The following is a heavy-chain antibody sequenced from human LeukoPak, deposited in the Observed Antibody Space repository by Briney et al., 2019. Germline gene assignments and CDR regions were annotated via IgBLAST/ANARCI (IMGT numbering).Heavy chain of an antibody. V-gene: IGHV1-69*05. CDR3: AREVILWSTGWFDP. CDR1: GYTFTGYY. Sequence: GASVKVSCKASGYTFTGYYMHWVRQAPGQGLEWMGRIIPIFGTANYAQKFQGRVTITTDESTSTAYMELSSLRSEDTAVYYCAREVILWSTGWFDPWGQGTLVTVSS. J-gene: IGHJ5*02. D-gene: IGHD3-10*01. CDR2: IIPIFGTA.